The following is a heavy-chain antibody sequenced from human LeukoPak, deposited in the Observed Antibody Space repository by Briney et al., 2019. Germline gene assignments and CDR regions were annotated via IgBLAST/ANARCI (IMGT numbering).Heavy chain of an antibody. V-gene: IGHV1-18*01. Sequence: ASVKVSCKASGSTFTSYGISWVRQAPGQGLEWMGWISAYNGNTNYAQKLQGRVTMTTDTSTSTAYMELRSLSSEDTAVYYCARVYVVAAGNSAFDIWGQGTMVTVSS. CDR3: ARVYVVAAGNSAFDI. D-gene: IGHD6-13*01. CDR1: GSTFTSYG. J-gene: IGHJ3*02. CDR2: ISAYNGNT.